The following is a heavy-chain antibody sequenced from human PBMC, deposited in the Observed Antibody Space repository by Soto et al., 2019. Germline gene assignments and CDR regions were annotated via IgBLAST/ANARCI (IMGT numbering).Heavy chain of an antibody. CDR1: GFTFSSYA. CDR3: ARVSVACISTSCYAEDYYGMDV. V-gene: IGHV3-30-3*01. Sequence: QVQLVESGGGVVQPGRSLRLSCAASGFTFSSYAMHWVRQAPGKGLEWVAVISYDGSNKYYADSVKGRFTISRDNSKNTLYLQMNSVRDEDTAVYYCARVSVACISTSCYAEDYYGMDVWGQGTTVTVSS. J-gene: IGHJ6*02. D-gene: IGHD2-2*01. CDR2: ISYDGSNK.